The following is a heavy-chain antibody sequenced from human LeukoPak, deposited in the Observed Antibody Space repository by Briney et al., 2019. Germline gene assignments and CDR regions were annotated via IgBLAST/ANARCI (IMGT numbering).Heavy chain of an antibody. Sequence: SETLSLTCTVSGGSISSYYWSWIRQPPGKGLEWIGYIYYSGSTNYNPSLKSRVTISVDTSKNQFSLKLSSVTAADTAVYYCARAPWGSLHARGNFDYWGQGTLVTVSS. CDR2: IYYSGST. CDR3: ARAPWGSLHARGNFDY. CDR1: GGSISSYY. J-gene: IGHJ4*02. D-gene: IGHD2-15*01. V-gene: IGHV4-59*01.